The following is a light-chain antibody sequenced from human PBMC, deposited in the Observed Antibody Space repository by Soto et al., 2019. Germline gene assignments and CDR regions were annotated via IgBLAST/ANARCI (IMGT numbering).Light chain of an antibody. CDR3: QHYGSSPRT. J-gene: IGKJ5*01. CDR1: QSVSSSS. Sequence: IVLTNSAGALSLSQGERATLSCRVSQSVSSSSLAWYQQKPGQAPRLLLYDASSRATGIPDRFSGSGSGTDFTLTISRLEPEDFAVYYCQHYGSSPRTFGQGTRLEIK. CDR2: DAS. V-gene: IGKV3-20*01.